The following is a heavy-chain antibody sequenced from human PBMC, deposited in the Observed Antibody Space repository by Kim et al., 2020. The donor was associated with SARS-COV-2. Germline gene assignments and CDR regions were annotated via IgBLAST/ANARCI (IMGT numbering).Heavy chain of an antibody. J-gene: IGHJ4*02. CDR2: ST. CDR3: ARTIAAAVF. D-gene: IGHD6-13*01. Sequence: STNYNPSLKSRVTISVDTSKNQFSLKLSSVTAADTAVYYCARTIAAAVFWGQGTLVTVSS. V-gene: IGHV4-34*01.